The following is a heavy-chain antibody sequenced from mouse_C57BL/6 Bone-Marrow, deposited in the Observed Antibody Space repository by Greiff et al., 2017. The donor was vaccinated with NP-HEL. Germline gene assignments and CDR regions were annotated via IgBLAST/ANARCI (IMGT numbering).Heavy chain of an antibody. Sequence: QVQLQQSGPELVKPGASVKISCKASGYSFTSYYIHWVKQRPGQGLEWIGWIYPGSGNTKYNEKFKGKATLTADTSSSTAYMQLSSLTSEDSAVYYCAREDLHDYFDYWGQGTTLTVSS. D-gene: IGHD2-1*01. CDR1: GYSFTSYY. CDR3: AREDLHDYFDY. V-gene: IGHV1-66*01. J-gene: IGHJ2*01. CDR2: IYPGSGNT.